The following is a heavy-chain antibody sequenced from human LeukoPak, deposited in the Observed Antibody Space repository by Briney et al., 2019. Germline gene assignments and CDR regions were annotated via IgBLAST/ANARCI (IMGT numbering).Heavy chain of an antibody. Sequence: SETLSLTCTVSGYSISSGYYWGWIRQPPGKGLEWIGSIYHSGRTYYNPSLKSRVTISVDTSKNQFSLKLSSVTAADTAVYYCARDITGNFDYWGQGNLVTVSS. CDR2: IYHSGRT. CDR3: ARDITGNFDY. V-gene: IGHV4-38-2*02. CDR1: GYSISSGYY. J-gene: IGHJ4*02. D-gene: IGHD1-14*01.